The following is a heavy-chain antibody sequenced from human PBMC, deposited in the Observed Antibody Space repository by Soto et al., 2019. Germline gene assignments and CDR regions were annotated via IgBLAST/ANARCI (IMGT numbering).Heavy chain of an antibody. V-gene: IGHV1-3*01. D-gene: IGHD7-27*01. CDR3: ATSGDLGARYYYGMDV. Sequence: ASVKVSCKASGYTFTSYAMHWVRQAPGQRLEWMGWINAGNGNTKYSQKFQGRVTITRDTSASTAYMELSSLRSEDTAVYYCATSGDLGARYYYGMDVWGQGTAVTVSS. CDR1: GYTFTSYA. J-gene: IGHJ6*02. CDR2: INAGNGNT.